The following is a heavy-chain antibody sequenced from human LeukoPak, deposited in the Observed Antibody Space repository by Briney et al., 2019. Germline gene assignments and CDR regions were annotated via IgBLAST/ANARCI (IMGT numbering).Heavy chain of an antibody. Sequence: ASVKVSCKASGYTFTSYYMHWVRQAPGQGLEWMGIINPSGGSTGYAQKFQGRVTMTRDTSTSTVYMELSSLRSEDTAVYYCARETIVVVPAAKSVYYYYGMDVWGQGTTVTVSS. J-gene: IGHJ6*02. CDR2: INPSGGST. V-gene: IGHV1-46*01. D-gene: IGHD2-2*01. CDR1: GYTFTSYY. CDR3: ARETIVVVPAAKSVYYYYGMDV.